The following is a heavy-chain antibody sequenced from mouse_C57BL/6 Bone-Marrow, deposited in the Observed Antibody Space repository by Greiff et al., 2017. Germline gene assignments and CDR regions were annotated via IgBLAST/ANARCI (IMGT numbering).Heavy chain of an antibody. D-gene: IGHD1-1*01. CDR1: GFTFSSYT. CDR2: ISGGGGNT. V-gene: IGHV5-9*01. Sequence: EVKVVESGGGLVKPGGSLKLSCAASGFTFSSYTMSWVRQTPEKRLEWVATISGGGGNTYYPDSVKGRFTITRDNAKNTLYLQMSSLRSDDTALYYCARHGDGSRGVAYWGQGTLVTVSA. CDR3: ARHGDGSRGVAY. J-gene: IGHJ3*01.